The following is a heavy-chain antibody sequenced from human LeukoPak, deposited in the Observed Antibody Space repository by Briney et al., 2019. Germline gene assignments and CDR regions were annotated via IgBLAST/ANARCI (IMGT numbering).Heavy chain of an antibody. CDR3: ARAHATYYYYGMDV. CDR2: IYDSGST. Sequence: PSETLSLTCTVSGGSIRSSYYYWGWIRQPPGKGLEWIGSIYDSGSTYYNPSLKSRVAISVDTSKNQFSLTLSSVTAADTAVYYCARAHATYYYYGMDVWAKGPRSPSP. V-gene: IGHV4-39*07. CDR1: GGSIRSSYYY. J-gene: IGHJ6*02.